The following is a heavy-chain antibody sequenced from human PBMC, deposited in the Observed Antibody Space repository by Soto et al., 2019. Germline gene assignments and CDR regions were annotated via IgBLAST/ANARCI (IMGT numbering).Heavy chain of an antibody. Sequence: QVQLVQSGAEVKKPGASVKVSCKASGYTFTSYGISWVRQAPGQGLEWMGWISAYNCNTKYVQKFQGRVTMTTATSTSTAYMELRSLRSDETAVDYGASDAAAGLKDSWGQGTLVTVSS. CDR2: ISAYNCNT. CDR1: GYTFTSYG. D-gene: IGHD6-13*01. J-gene: IGHJ4*02. CDR3: ASDAAAGLKDS. V-gene: IGHV1-18*01.